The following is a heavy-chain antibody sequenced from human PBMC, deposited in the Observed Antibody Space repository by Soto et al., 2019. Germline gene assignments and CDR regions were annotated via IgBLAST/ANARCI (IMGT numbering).Heavy chain of an antibody. CDR3: ARSHTTVTSYDY. CDR2: IYYSGST. Sequence: SETLSLTCTVSGGSISSYYWSWIRQPPGKGLEWIGYIYYSGSTNYNPSLKSRVTISVDTSKNQISLQVRSATAADAAVYYCARSHTTVTSYDYWGQGTLVTVSS. V-gene: IGHV4-59*01. CDR1: GGSISSYY. D-gene: IGHD4-17*01. J-gene: IGHJ4*02.